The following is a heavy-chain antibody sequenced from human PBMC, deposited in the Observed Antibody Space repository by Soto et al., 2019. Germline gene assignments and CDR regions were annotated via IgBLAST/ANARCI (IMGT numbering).Heavy chain of an antibody. J-gene: IGHJ3*01. CDR1: GFTFSAHS. CDR2: ISSNSDSTI. D-gene: IGHD4-17*01. Sequence: EVQLVESGGGSVQPGGPLRLSCAASGFTFSAHSITWVRQAPGKGLEWVSYISSNSDSTIYHADSVKGRFTISRDNAGNPVYLQMSGLKDGATAMYYCANALTTAGRGAFDLGGKGPMVTVSS. V-gene: IGHV3-48*02. CDR3: ANALTTAGRGAFDL.